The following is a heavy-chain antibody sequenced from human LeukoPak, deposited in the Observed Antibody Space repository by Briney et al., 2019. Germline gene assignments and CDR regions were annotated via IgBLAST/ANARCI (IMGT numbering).Heavy chain of an antibody. D-gene: IGHD5-18*01. J-gene: IGHJ4*02. V-gene: IGHV1-3*01. CDR1: GYTFTSYA. Sequence: HGASVKVSYKASGYTFTSYAMHWARQAPGQRLEWMGWINAGNGNTKYSQKFQGRVTITRDTSASTAYMELSSLRSEDTAVYYCARDRYFGGYSYGFDYWGQGTLVTVSS. CDR3: ARDRYFGGYSYGFDY. CDR2: INAGNGNT.